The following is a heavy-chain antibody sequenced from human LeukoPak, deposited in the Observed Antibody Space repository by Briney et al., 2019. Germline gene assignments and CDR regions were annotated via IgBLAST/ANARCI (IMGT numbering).Heavy chain of an antibody. J-gene: IGHJ4*02. V-gene: IGHV4-59*01. CDR2: IYYSGST. CDR3: ARGVYDFWSGYFDY. CDR1: GGSISSYY. D-gene: IGHD3-3*01. Sequence: SETLSLTCTVSGGSISSYYWSWLRQPPGKGLEWIGYIYYSGSTNYNPSLKSRVTISVDTSKNQFSLKLSSVTAADTAVYYCARGVYDFWSGYFDYWGQGTLVTVSS.